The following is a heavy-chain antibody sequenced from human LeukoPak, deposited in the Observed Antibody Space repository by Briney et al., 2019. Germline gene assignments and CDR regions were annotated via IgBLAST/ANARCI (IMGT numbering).Heavy chain of an antibody. CDR1: GYTFTGYY. Sequence: ASVKVSCKASGYTFTGYYMHWVRQAPGQGLEWMGWINPNSGGTNYAQKFQGWVTMTRDTSISTAYMELSRLRSDDTAVYYCARVGDVGTGSSWLDYWGQGTLVTVSS. J-gene: IGHJ4*02. D-gene: IGHD6-13*01. CDR2: INPNSGGT. CDR3: ARVGDVGTGSSWLDY. V-gene: IGHV1-2*04.